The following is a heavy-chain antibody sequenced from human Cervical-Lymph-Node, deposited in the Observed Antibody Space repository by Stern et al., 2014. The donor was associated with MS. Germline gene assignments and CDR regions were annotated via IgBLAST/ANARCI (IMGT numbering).Heavy chain of an antibody. CDR2: IWYDGSNK. V-gene: IGHV3-33*01. Sequence: QVQLVQSGGGVVQPGRSLRLSCAASGFTFSSYGMHWVRQAPGKGLEWVAVIWYDGSNKYYADSVKGRFTISRDNSKNTLYLQMNSLRAEDTAVYYCARDPGGSYHSLILGYFQHWGQGTLVTVSS. CDR3: ARDPGGSYHSLILGYFQH. D-gene: IGHD1-26*01. CDR1: GFTFSSYG. J-gene: IGHJ1*01.